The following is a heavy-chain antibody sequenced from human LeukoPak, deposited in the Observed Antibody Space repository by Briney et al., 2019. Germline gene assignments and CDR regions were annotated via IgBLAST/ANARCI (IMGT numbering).Heavy chain of an antibody. CDR1: GGSISSYY. J-gene: IGHJ6*02. Sequence: SETLSLTCTVSGGSISSYYWSWIRQPPGKGLEWIGYIYYSGSTNYNPSLKSRVTISVDTSKNQFSLKLSSVTAADTAVYYCARVRWVVASYGMDVWGQGTTVTVSS. CDR3: ARVRWVVASYGMDV. CDR2: IYYSGST. D-gene: IGHD2-15*01. V-gene: IGHV4-59*01.